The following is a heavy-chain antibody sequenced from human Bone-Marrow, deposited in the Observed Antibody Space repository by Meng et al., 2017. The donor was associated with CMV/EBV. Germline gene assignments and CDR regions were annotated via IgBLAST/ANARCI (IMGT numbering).Heavy chain of an antibody. CDR2: IYYSGST. Sequence: SETLSLTCTVSDGSIRSNTYYWGWIRQPPGKGLEWIGYIYYSGSTNYNPSLKSRVTISVDTSKNQFSLKLSSVTAADTAVYYCARGCGGSCYYYYGMDVWGQGTTVTVSS. D-gene: IGHD2-15*01. V-gene: IGHV4-61*05. CDR3: ARGCGGSCYYYYGMDV. J-gene: IGHJ6*02. CDR1: DGSIRSNTYY.